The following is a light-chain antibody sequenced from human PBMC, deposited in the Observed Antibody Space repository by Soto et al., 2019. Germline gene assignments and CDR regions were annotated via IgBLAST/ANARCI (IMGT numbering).Light chain of an antibody. CDR2: WAS. V-gene: IGKV4-1*01. Sequence: DIVMTQSPDSLSVSISERATINCSSSQSVFYRSSDKSYLAWYQQKAGQPPKLLIYWASTRESGVPDRFSGSGSGTDFTLTISSLQPDDFATYYCQHYNSYSEAFGQGTKVELK. CDR1: QSVFYRSSDKSY. CDR3: QHYNSYSEA. J-gene: IGKJ1*01.